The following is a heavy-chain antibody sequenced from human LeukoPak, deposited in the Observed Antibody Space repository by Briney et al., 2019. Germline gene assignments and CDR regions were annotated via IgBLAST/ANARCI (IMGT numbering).Heavy chain of an antibody. CDR1: GFTFGDYA. Sequence: GRSLRLSCTASGFTFGDYAMSWFRQAPGKGLEWVGFIRSKVYGGTTEYPASVKSRFTISRDDSKSIAYLQMDSLKTEDTAVYYCSRDKEDRAYYYDSSGYYQDYWGQGTLVTVSS. CDR3: SRDKEDRAYYYDSSGYYQDY. D-gene: IGHD3-22*01. V-gene: IGHV3-49*03. CDR2: IRSKVYGGTT. J-gene: IGHJ4*02.